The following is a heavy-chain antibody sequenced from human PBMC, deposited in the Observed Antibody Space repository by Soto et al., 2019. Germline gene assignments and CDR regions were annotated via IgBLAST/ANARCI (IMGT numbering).Heavy chain of an antibody. J-gene: IGHJ4*02. CDR3: ARGCGADCRSCGSCN. D-gene: IGHD2-21*02. CDR2: ISAYNGNT. CDR1: GYTFTSYG. V-gene: IGHV1-18*01. Sequence: GASVKVSCKASGYTFTSYGNSWVRQAPGQGLEWMGWISAYNGNTNYAQKLQGRVTMTTDTSTSTAYMELRSLRSDDTAVYYCARGCGADCRSCGSCNWGQGTLVTVSS.